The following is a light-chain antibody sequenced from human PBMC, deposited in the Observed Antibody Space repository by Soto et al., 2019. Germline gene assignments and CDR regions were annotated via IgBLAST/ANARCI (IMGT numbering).Light chain of an antibody. CDR3: QQYGSSPPWT. Sequence: EIVLTQSPATLSLSQGERAPLSCRASQRVRSSYLAWYQQKPGQAPRLLIYGASSRATGIPDRFSGSGSGTDFTLTISRLESEDFAVYYCQQYGSSPPWTFGQGTKVDIK. CDR2: GAS. CDR1: QRVRSSY. V-gene: IGKV3-20*01. J-gene: IGKJ1*01.